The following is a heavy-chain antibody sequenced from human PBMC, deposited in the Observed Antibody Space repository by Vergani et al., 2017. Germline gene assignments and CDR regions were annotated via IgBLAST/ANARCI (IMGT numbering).Heavy chain of an antibody. J-gene: IGHJ5*02. Sequence: QVQLRQWGAGLVKPSETLSLTCGIYGDSLRGHYWSWIRQSPGKGLEWIGSIYHSGSTYYNPSLKSRVTISVDTSKNQFSLKLSSVTAADTAVYYCARPDPNGSGSVGWFDPWGQGTLVTVSS. D-gene: IGHD3-10*01. CDR1: GDSLRGHY. V-gene: IGHV4-34*02. CDR3: ARPDPNGSGSVGWFDP. CDR2: IYHSGST.